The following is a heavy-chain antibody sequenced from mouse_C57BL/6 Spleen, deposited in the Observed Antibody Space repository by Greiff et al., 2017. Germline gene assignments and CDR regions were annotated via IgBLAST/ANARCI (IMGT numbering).Heavy chain of an antibody. CDR1: GYTFTSSW. CDR3: AKSITTVVANYGMDY. D-gene: IGHD1-1*01. Sequence: QVQLKESGAELAKPGASVKLSCKASGYTFTSSWMHWVKQRPGQGLEWIGYINPSSGYTKYNQKFKDKATLTADKSSSTAYMQLSSLTYQDSEVYACAKSITTVVANYGMDYWGQGTSVTVSS. CDR2: INPSSGYT. J-gene: IGHJ4*01. V-gene: IGHV1-7*01.